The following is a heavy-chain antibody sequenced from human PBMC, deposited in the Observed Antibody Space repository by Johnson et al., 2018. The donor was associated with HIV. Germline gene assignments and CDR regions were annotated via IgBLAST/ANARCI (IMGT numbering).Heavy chain of an antibody. CDR3: ARVWYSSSWYGDAFDI. Sequence: VQLVESGGGLVKPGGSLRLSCAASGFTFSDYYMSWIRQAPGKGLEWVSGINWNGDNTGYVDSVKGRFTISRDNAKNSLYLQMNSLRAEDTAWYYCARVWYSSSWYGDAFDIWGQGTMVTVSS. CDR2: INWNGDNT. J-gene: IGHJ3*02. D-gene: IGHD6-13*01. V-gene: IGHV3-20*04. CDR1: GFTFSDYY.